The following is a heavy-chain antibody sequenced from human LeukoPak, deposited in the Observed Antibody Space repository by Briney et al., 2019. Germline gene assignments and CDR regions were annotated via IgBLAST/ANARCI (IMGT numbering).Heavy chain of an antibody. CDR1: GFTFRTYA. CDR3: AKEGGYCSSTSCYDY. Sequence: GGSLRLSCAASGFTFRTYAMTWVRQAPGKGLERVAQIKDDGTEKFYLDSLRGRFTISRDNSKNTLYLQMNSLRVEDTAVYYCAKEGGYCSSTSCYDYWGQGTLVTVSS. J-gene: IGHJ4*02. CDR2: IKDDGTEK. V-gene: IGHV3-7*03. D-gene: IGHD2-2*01.